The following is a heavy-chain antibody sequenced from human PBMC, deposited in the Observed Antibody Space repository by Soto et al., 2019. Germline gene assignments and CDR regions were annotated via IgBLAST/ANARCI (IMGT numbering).Heavy chain of an antibody. V-gene: IGHV3-23*01. CDR2: ISGSGGST. D-gene: IGHD6-19*01. J-gene: IGHJ3*02. CDR1: GFTFSSYA. CDR3: AKVIKFSSGRYDAFEI. Sequence: EVQLLESGGGLVQPGGSLRLSCAASGFTFSSYAMSWVRQAPGKGLEWVSAISGSGGSTYYADSVKGRFTISRDNSKNTLDLQMNSLRAEDTAVYYCAKVIKFSSGRYDAFEIWGQGTMVTVSS.